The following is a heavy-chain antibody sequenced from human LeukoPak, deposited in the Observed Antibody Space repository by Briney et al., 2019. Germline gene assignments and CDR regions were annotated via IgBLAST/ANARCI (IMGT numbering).Heavy chain of an antibody. D-gene: IGHD2-2*01. Sequence: PGGSLRLSCAASGFTFGTYSMNWVRQAPGEGLEWVSSVSSSSSYISYADSLKGRFTISRDNAKNSLYLQMNSLRAEDTAVYYCARTQLNSYYYYMDVWGKGTTVTVSS. CDR3: ARTQLNSYYYYMDV. CDR1: GFTFGTYS. J-gene: IGHJ6*03. CDR2: VSSSSSYI. V-gene: IGHV3-21*01.